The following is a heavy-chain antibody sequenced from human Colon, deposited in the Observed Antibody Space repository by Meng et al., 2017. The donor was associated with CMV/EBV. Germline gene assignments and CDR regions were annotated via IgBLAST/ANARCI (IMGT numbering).Heavy chain of an antibody. CDR3: AKGGSSRFES. CDR2: INQDGSEE. J-gene: IGHJ4*02. Sequence: GVLKISCAASGFAFSSSWMSWVRQAPGKGLEWVATINQDGSEEQYVEAVKGRFTISRDNAKTSLYLQMDSLTVEDTAVYYCAKGGSSRFESWGQGTLVTVSS. D-gene: IGHD6-19*01. CDR1: GFAFSSSW. V-gene: IGHV3-7*01.